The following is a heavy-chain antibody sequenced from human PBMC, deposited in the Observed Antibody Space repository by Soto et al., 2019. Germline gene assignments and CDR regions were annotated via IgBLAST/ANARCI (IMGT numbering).Heavy chain of an antibody. J-gene: IGHJ6*02. CDR1: GASISRYY. CDR2: LYNTGST. CDR3: ARDLGVYLGVDCYPLDV. V-gene: IGHV4-59*01. Sequence: SETLSLTCTVSGASISRYYWSWIRQSPGKGLEWIGYLYNTGSTIYNPSLKSRVTISVDTSKNQFSLKMNSVTAADTAVYSCARDLGVYLGVDCYPLDVGGQGTTVTVSS. D-gene: IGHD2-21*02.